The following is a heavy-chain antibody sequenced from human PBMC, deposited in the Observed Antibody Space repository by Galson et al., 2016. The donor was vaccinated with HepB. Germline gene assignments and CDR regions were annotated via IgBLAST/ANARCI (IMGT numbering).Heavy chain of an antibody. J-gene: IGHJ6*04. CDR3: AKDRYARGWYGYYGLDV. D-gene: IGHD6-19*01. CDR2: INPDRYTT. V-gene: IGHV3-23*01. Sequence: SLRLSCAAFGFAFSGHAMRWVRQAPGKGLEWVATINPDRYTTPYADSVKGRFTVTRDNPKNTLKLQMNSLTTEDTAIYDCAKDRYARGWYGYYGLDVWGAGTTVTVSS. CDR1: GFAFSGHA.